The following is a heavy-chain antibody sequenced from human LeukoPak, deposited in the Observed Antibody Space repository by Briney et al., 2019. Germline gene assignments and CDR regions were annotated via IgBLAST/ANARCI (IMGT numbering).Heavy chain of an antibody. V-gene: IGHV1-58*02. CDR1: GFTFTSSA. J-gene: IGHJ6*02. D-gene: IGHD6-6*01. CDR2: IVVGSGNT. Sequence: SVKASCKASGFTFTSSAMQWVRQARGQRLEWIGWIVVGSGNTNYAQKFQERVTITRDMSTSTAYMELSSLRSEDTAVYYCAARLSSMNYYGMDVWGQGTTVTVSS. CDR3: AARLSSMNYYGMDV.